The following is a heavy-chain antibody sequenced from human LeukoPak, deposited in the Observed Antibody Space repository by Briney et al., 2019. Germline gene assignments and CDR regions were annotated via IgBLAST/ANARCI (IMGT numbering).Heavy chain of an antibody. Sequence: SETLSLTCTVSGDSIRSYYWNWIRRPPGKGLEWIGYIYYTGSTSYNPSLKSRVTISLDTSKSQFSLRLTSVTAADTAVYYCASHGSSGHDPLTWGQGTLVTVSS. CDR1: GDSIRSYY. D-gene: IGHD5-12*01. CDR2: IYYTGST. CDR3: ASHGSSGHDPLT. J-gene: IGHJ4*01. V-gene: IGHV4-59*08.